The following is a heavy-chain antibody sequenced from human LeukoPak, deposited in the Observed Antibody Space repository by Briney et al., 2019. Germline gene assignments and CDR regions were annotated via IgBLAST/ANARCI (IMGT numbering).Heavy chain of an antibody. CDR1: GFTFSSYA. CDR3: VKIAPDLL. V-gene: IGHV3-23*01. D-gene: IGHD2-21*01. Sequence: SGGSLRLSCAASGFTFSSYAMSWVRQAPGKGLEWVSGISGSDGSTNYADSVKGRFTISRDNSKNSLYLQMNSLRADDTAVYYCVKIAPDLLWGQGTLVTVS. J-gene: IGHJ4*02. CDR2: ISGSDGST.